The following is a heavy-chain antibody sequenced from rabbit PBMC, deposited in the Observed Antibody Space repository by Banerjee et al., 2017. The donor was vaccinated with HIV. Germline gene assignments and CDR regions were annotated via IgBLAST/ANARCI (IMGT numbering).Heavy chain of an antibody. V-gene: IGHV1S43*01. Sequence: QQLLEESGGGLVKPGGSLTLTCKASGLDFSSSYWICWVRLAPGKGLEWIGCIYTASGATYYASWVNGRFTISRSTSLNTVDLKMTSLTAADTATYFCARDLAGVIGWNFGLWGPGTLVTVS. J-gene: IGHJ4*01. CDR2: IYTASGAT. CDR3: ARDLAGVIGWNFGL. D-gene: IGHD4-1*01. CDR1: GLDFSSSYW.